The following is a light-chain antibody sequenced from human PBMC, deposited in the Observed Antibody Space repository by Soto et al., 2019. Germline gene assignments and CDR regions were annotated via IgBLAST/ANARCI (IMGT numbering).Light chain of an antibody. CDR1: QSVSSSY. CDR2: VAS. J-gene: IGKJ1*01. CDR3: QQYGSSPWT. Sequence: EIVLTQSPGTLSLSPGERATLSCRASQSVSSSYLAWYQQKPGQAPRLLIYVASSRAPGIPDRFGGSGSGTDFTLTISRLEPEDFAVYYCQQYGSSPWTFGQGTKVEIK. V-gene: IGKV3-20*01.